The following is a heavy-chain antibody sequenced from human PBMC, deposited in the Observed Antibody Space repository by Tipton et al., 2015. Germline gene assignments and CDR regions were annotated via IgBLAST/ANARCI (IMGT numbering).Heavy chain of an antibody. CDR1: GGSFSDYY. Sequence: TLSLTCAFSGGSFSDYYCTWFRQPPGKGLEWIGEVNHSGSTNYTPSLKSRVSMSVDTSKTQFSLEMRSVTATDTAVYYCARARGRHGGLFDSWGQGTLVTVSS. V-gene: IGHV4-34*01. CDR2: VNHSGST. D-gene: IGHD4-23*01. J-gene: IGHJ4*02. CDR3: ARARGRHGGLFDS.